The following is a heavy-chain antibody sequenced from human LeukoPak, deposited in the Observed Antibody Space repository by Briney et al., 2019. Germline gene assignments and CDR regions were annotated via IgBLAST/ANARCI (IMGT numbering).Heavy chain of an antibody. Sequence: GGSLRLSCAASGFTFSSYEMNWVRQAPGKGLEWISYISSSGGTIYYADSVKGRFTISRDNAKNSLYLQMNSLRAEDTAVYYCARNGSKDDILASYPCGDFDYWGQGTLVTVSS. CDR1: GFTFSSYE. CDR3: ARNGSKDDILASYPCGDFDY. V-gene: IGHV3-48*03. J-gene: IGHJ4*02. CDR2: ISSSGGTI. D-gene: IGHD3-9*01.